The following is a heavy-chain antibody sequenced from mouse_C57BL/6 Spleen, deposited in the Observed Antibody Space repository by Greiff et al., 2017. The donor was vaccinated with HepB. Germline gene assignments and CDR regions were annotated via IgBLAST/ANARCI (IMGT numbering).Heavy chain of an antibody. CDR1: GFTFSDYG. Sequence: VQLQESGGGLVKPGGSLKLSCAASGFTFSDYGMHWVRQAPEKGLEWVAYISSGSSTIYYADTVKGRFTISRDNAKNTLFLQMTSLRSEDTAMYYCARPGGSPSWFAYWGQGTLVTVSA. CDR3: ARPGGSPSWFAY. V-gene: IGHV5-17*01. CDR2: ISSGSSTI. J-gene: IGHJ3*01. D-gene: IGHD1-1*01.